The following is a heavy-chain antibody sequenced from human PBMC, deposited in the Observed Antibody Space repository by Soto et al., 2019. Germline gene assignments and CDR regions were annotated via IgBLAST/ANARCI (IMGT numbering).Heavy chain of an antibody. D-gene: IGHD2-2*01. J-gene: IGHJ6*03. CDR1: GGSISSYY. V-gene: IGHV4-59*08. Sequence: QVQLQESGPGLVKPSETLSLTCTVSGGSISSYYWSWIRQPPGKGLEWIGYIYYSGSTNYNPSLKSRVTISVDTSKNQFSLKLSSVTAADTAVYYCARRRSLRIVPAATLVAGGDYYYYYMDVWGKGTTVTVSS. CDR3: ARRRSLRIVPAATLVAGGDYYYYYMDV. CDR2: IYYSGST.